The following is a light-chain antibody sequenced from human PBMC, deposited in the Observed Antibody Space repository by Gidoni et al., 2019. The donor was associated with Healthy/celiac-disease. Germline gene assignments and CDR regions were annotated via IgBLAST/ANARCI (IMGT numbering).Light chain of an antibody. CDR3: AAWDDSLNGYV. V-gene: IGLV1-44*01. CDR2: SNY. J-gene: IGLJ1*01. CDR1: SSNIGRNT. Sequence: QSVLTQRPSASGPPGQRVTISCSGSSSNIGRNTVNWYQQLPGTAPKLLIYSNYQRPSGVPDRFSGSKSGTSASLAISGLQSEDEADYYCAAWDDSLNGYVFGTGTKVTVL.